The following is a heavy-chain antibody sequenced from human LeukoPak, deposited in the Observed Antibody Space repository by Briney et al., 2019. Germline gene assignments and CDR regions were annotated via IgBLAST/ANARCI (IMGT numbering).Heavy chain of an antibody. CDR1: GFTFSNYW. J-gene: IGHJ4*02. CDR2: IKQDGSEK. CDR3: AREQQLWLF. V-gene: IGHV3-7*01. Sequence: PGGSLRLSCAASGFTFSNYWMSWVRQAPGKGLEWVANIKQDGSEKYYVDSVKGRFTISRDSAKNSLYLQMNSLRAEDTAVYYCAREQQLWLFWGQGTLVTVSS. D-gene: IGHD5-18*01.